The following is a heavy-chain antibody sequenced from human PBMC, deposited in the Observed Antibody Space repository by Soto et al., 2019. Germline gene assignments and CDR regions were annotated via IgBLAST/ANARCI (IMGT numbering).Heavy chain of an antibody. CDR2: ISGSGGST. Sequence: GGSLRLSCAASGFTFSSYAMSWVRQAPGKGLEWVSAISGSGGSTYYADSVKGRFTISRDNSKNTLYLQMNSLRAEDTAGYYCAKRVXGSRSSGPVYYFDYWGQGTLVTVSS. CDR1: GFTFSSYA. J-gene: IGHJ4*02. V-gene: IGHV3-23*01. D-gene: IGHD6-6*01. CDR3: AKRVXGSRSSGPVYYFDY.